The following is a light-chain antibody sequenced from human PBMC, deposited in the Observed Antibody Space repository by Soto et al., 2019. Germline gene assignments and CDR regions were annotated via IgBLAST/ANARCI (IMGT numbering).Light chain of an antibody. CDR1: QSLLHLNGNNY. CDR3: MQALQNPVT. Sequence: DIVMTQSPLSLPVTPGKPASISCRSSQSLLHLNGNNYLDWYLQKPGQSPQLLIYLGSNRASGVPDRFSGSGSGTDFTLKISRVEAEDVGIYYCMQALQNPVTFGQGTRLEI. J-gene: IGKJ5*01. CDR2: LGS. V-gene: IGKV2-28*01.